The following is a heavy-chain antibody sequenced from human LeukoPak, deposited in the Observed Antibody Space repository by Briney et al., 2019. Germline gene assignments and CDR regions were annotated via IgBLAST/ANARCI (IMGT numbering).Heavy chain of an antibody. D-gene: IGHD2-15*01. Sequence: GGSLRLSCAASGFTFSSYSMNWVRQAPGKGLEWVSYISSSSTIYYADSVKGRFTISRDNAKNSLYLQMNSLRAEDTAVYYCARDRELGSYCSGGSCYGVPDDYWGQGTLVTVSS. CDR2: ISSSSTI. CDR3: ARDRELGSYCSGGSCYGVPDDY. J-gene: IGHJ4*02. CDR1: GFTFSSYS. V-gene: IGHV3-48*01.